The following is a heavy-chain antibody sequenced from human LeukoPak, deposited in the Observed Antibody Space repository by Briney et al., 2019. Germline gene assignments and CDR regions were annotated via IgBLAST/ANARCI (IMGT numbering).Heavy chain of an antibody. CDR2: INPSGGST. CDR3: ASKGKYCSSTSCYNHNWFDP. CDR1: GYTFTSYY. J-gene: IGHJ5*02. D-gene: IGHD2-2*02. Sequence: GASVKVSCKASGYTFTSYYMHWVRQAPGQGLEWMGIINPSGGSTSYAQKFQGRVTMTRDTSTSTVYMELSSLRSEDTAVYYCASKGKYCSSTSCYNHNWFDPWGQGTLVTVSS. V-gene: IGHV1-46*01.